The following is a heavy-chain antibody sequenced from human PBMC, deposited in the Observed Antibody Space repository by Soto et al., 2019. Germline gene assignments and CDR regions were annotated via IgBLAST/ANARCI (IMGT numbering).Heavy chain of an antibody. CDR2: IRSKANSYAT. CDR1: GFTFSGSG. Sequence: EVQLVESGGGLVQPGGSLKLSCAASGFTFSGSGIQWVRQASGKGLEWVGHIRSKANSYATEYAASVKGRFFISRDDSKNTAYLQMNSLKSEDTAVYYCTRPPYDYWGQGTLVTVSS. J-gene: IGHJ4*02. V-gene: IGHV3-73*01. CDR3: TRPPYDY.